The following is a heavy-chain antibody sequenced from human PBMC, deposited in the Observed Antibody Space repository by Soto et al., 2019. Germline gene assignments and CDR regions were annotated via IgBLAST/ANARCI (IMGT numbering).Heavy chain of an antibody. CDR1: GGSISSYY. J-gene: IGHJ5*02. CDR3: ARGGRDGYNFEAP. Sequence: PSETLSLTCTVSGGSISSYYCSWSRQPAGKGLEWIGRIYTSGSTNYNPSLKSRVTMSVDTSKNQFSLKLSSVTAADTAVYYCARGGRDGYNFEAPWGQGTLVTVSS. CDR2: IYTSGST. D-gene: IGHD5-12*01. V-gene: IGHV4-4*07.